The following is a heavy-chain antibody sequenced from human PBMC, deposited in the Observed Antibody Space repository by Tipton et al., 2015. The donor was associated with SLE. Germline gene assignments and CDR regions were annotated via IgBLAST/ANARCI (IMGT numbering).Heavy chain of an antibody. CDR2: INPSGGST. J-gene: IGHJ3*02. Sequence: QSGPEVKKPGASVKVSCKASGCTFTSYYMHWVRQAPGQGLEWMGIINPSGGSTSYAQKFQGRLTMTRDTSTSTVYMELSSLRSEDTAVYYCATVFWFGAFDIWGQGTMVTVSS. D-gene: IGHD3/OR15-3a*01. CDR3: ATVFWFGAFDI. V-gene: IGHV1-46*01. CDR1: GCTFTSYY.